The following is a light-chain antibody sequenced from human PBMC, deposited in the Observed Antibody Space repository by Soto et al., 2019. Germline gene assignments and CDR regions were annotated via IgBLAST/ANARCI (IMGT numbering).Light chain of an antibody. V-gene: IGKV3-15*01. CDR2: GAS. J-gene: IGKJ1*01. Sequence: ETVMTQSPVTLCVSPGEGATLSCRASQTINNNLAWYQQKPGQAPRLLIYGASRRATGVPARFSGSGSGTEFTLTISSLQSEDFAVYYCLHYNNGPRFGQGTKVDIK. CDR1: QTINNN. CDR3: LHYNNGPR.